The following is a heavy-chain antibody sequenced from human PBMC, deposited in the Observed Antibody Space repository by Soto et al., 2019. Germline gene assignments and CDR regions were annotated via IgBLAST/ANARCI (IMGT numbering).Heavy chain of an antibody. Sequence: ASVKVSCKASGGTFSSYAISWVRQAPGQGLEWMGGIIPIFGTANYAQKFQGRVTITADESTSTAYMELSSLRSEDTAVYYCARESTVVTPLMAAYYYYYGMDVWGQGTTVTVSS. D-gene: IGHD2-21*02. V-gene: IGHV1-69*13. CDR2: IIPIFGTA. J-gene: IGHJ6*02. CDR1: GGTFSSYA. CDR3: ARESTVVTPLMAAYYYYYGMDV.